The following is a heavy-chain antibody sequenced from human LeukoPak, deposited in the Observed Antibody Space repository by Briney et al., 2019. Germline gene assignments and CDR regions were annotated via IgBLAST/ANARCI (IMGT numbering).Heavy chain of an antibody. D-gene: IGHD2-21*02. CDR2: INQDGSEK. Sequence: PGGSLRLSCAASGFTFRNYWMSWVRQAPGKGLEWVATINQDGSEKYHVDSVKGRFTISRDNAENSLFLQLNSLRAEDTAVYYCARDGFCGGDCYSPKSNWGQGTLVTVSS. J-gene: IGHJ4*02. V-gene: IGHV3-7*01. CDR1: GFTFRNYW. CDR3: ARDGFCGGDCYSPKSN.